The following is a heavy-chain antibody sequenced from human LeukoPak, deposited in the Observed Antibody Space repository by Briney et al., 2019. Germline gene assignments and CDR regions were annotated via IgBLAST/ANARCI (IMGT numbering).Heavy chain of an antibody. J-gene: IGHJ5*02. CDR2: INHSGST. CDR1: GGSFSGYY. Sequence: PSETLSLTCAVYGGSFSGYYWSSIRQPPGKGLGWIGEINHSGSTNYNPSLKSRVTISVDTSKNQFSLKLSSVTAADTAVYYCARGGTLLGYCSSTSCWFSWFDPWGQGTLVTVSS. V-gene: IGHV4-34*01. CDR3: ARGGTLLGYCSSTSCWFSWFDP. D-gene: IGHD2-2*01.